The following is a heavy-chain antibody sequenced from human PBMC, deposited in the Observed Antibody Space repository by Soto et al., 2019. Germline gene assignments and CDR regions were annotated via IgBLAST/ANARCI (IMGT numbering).Heavy chain of an antibody. CDR2: ISTYNGNT. V-gene: IGHV1-18*01. J-gene: IGHJ6*02. Sequence: ASVKVSCKASGYTFNTYGISWVRQAPGQGLEWMGWISTYNGNTNYAQKLQDRITMTIDTSTTTGYMELRSLRSDDTAVYYCARRLGSYYYDVDVWGQGTTVTVSS. CDR3: ARRLGSYYYDVDV. CDR1: GYTFNTYG.